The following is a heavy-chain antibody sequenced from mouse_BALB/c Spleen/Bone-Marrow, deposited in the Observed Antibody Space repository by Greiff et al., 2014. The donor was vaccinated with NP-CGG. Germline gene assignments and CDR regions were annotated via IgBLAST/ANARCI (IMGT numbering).Heavy chain of an antibody. D-gene: IGHD2-1*01. CDR2: INPYNGDT. CDR3: GSYGNAY. CDR1: GYSFTDYF. J-gene: IGHJ3*01. Sequence: EVKLVESGPELVKPGASVKISCKASGYSFTDYFMNWVKQSHGKSLEWIGRINPYNGDTFYNQKFKGKATLTVDKSSSTAHMELLSLTSEDSAVHYCGSYGNAYWGQGTLVTVSA. V-gene: IGHV1-37*01.